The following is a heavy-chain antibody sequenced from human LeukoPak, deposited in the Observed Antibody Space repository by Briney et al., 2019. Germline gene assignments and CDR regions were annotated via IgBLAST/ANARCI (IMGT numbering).Heavy chain of an antibody. Sequence: KPSETLSLTCAVYGGSLSGYYWSWIRQPSGKGLEWIGEINHSGSTNYNPSLKSRVTISVDTSKNQFSLKLSSVTAADTAVYYCASLIYYDSSGYQDYWGQGTLVTVSS. D-gene: IGHD3-22*01. J-gene: IGHJ4*02. CDR2: INHSGST. CDR3: ASLIYYDSSGYQDY. V-gene: IGHV4-34*01. CDR1: GGSLSGYY.